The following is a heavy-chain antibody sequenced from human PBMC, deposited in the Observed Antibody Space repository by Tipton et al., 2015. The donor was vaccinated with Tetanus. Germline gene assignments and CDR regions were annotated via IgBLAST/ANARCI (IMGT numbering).Heavy chain of an antibody. V-gene: IGHV4-61*08. CDR3: ARIGWLQQNKPAFDI. Sequence: LRLSCTVSGGSISNVVFYWGWIRQSPGKGLEWIGYVHYSGSTNYSPSLRSRVTLSVDTSKNQFSLKLSSVTAADTAVYYCARIGWLQQNKPAFDIWGQGTVVTVSS. D-gene: IGHD6-19*01. CDR2: VHYSGST. CDR1: GGSISNVVFY. J-gene: IGHJ3*02.